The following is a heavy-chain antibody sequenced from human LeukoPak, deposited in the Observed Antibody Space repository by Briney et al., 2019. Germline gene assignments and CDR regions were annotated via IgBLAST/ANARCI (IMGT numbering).Heavy chain of an antibody. CDR1: GYTFTSYG. Sequence: GASVKVSCKASGYTFTSYGISWVRQAPGQGLEWMGWISAYNGNTNYAQKLQGRVTMTTDTSTSTAYMEPRSLRSDDTAVYYCARDSFPLLLWFGELLGPVHDNYGTNWFDPWGQGTLVTVSS. V-gene: IGHV1-18*01. CDR2: ISAYNGNT. J-gene: IGHJ5*02. D-gene: IGHD3-10*01. CDR3: ARDSFPLLLWFGELLGPVHDNYGTNWFDP.